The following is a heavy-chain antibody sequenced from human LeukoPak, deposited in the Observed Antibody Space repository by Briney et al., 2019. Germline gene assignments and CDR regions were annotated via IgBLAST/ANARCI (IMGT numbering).Heavy chain of an antibody. CDR3: ARDRCSSTSCYRVNNWFDP. J-gene: IGHJ5*02. D-gene: IGHD2-2*01. Sequence: SVKVSCKASGGTFSSYAISWVRQAPGQGLEWMGRIIPIFGIANYAQEFQGRVTITADKSTSTAYMELSSLRSEDTAVYYCARDRCSSTSCYRVNNWFDPWGQGTLVTVSS. CDR1: GGTFSSYA. V-gene: IGHV1-69*04. CDR2: IIPIFGIA.